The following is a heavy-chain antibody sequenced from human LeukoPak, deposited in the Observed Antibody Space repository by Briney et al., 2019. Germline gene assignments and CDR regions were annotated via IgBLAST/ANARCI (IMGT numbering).Heavy chain of an antibody. V-gene: IGHV3-66*01. D-gene: IGHD4-17*01. J-gene: IGHJ3*02. Sequence: GGSLRLFCAASGFTVSSNYMSWLRQAPGKGLEWVSVIYSGGSTYYADSVKGRFTISRDNSKNTLYLQMNSLRAEDTAVYYCARDAATVTTRGVGDAFDIWGQGTMVTVSS. CDR3: ARDAATVTTRGVGDAFDI. CDR2: IYSGGST. CDR1: GFTVSSNY.